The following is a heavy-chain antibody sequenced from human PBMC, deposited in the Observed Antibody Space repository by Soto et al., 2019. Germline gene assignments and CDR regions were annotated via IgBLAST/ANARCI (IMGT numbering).Heavy chain of an antibody. CDR2: IIPTFDRT. Sequence: QVQLVQSGAEVKKPGSSVKVSCKASGDTFSSYAISWVRQAPGKGLEWMGKIIPTFDRTNYAQKFQGRLTISADDSTSTAYMELTSLESDDTAVYYCARDPLSSFAMDVWGQGTTVTVSS. CDR3: ARDPLSSFAMDV. V-gene: IGHV1-69*18. CDR1: GDTFSSYA. D-gene: IGHD3-10*02. J-gene: IGHJ6*02.